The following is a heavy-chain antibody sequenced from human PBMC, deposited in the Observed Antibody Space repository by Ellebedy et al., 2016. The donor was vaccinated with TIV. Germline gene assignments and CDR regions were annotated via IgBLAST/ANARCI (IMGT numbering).Heavy chain of an antibody. D-gene: IGHD3-10*01. CDR1: GFTFDNYA. V-gene: IGHV3-23*01. Sequence: GESLKISXAASGFTFDNYAMSWVRQAPGKGLEWVSAISGSGVSAFYADSVKGRFTISRDNSKNTLYMAMNSLRVEDTAVYYCARMARGVHPPDYWGQGTLVTVSS. CDR3: ARMARGVHPPDY. J-gene: IGHJ4*02. CDR2: ISGSGVSA.